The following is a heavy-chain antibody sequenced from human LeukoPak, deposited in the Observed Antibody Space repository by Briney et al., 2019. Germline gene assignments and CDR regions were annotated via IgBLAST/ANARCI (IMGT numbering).Heavy chain of an antibody. CDR3: ASRGVAVAGTRSIDY. V-gene: IGHV3-21*01. CDR2: ITSSSSYI. D-gene: IGHD6-19*01. J-gene: IGHJ4*02. Sequence: GGPVTLFCRVTGLIFCRYRMICVRESTGEGLEGLSSITSSSSYIYYADSVKGRFTISRDNAKNSLYLQMNSLRAEDTAVYYCASRGVAVAGTRSIDYWGQGTLVTVSS. CDR1: GLIFCRYR.